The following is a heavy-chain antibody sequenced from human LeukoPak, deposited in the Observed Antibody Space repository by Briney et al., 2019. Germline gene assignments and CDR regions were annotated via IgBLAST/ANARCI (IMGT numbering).Heavy chain of an antibody. Sequence: PSGTLSLTCAVPGGSISNNNWWSWIRQPPGKGLEWIGEIYHTESTNYNPSLKSRVTLSVDKSKNQFSLKLNSVTAADTAVYYCARRAYCGGDCYSIDYWGQGTLVTVSS. V-gene: IGHV4-4*02. CDR2: IYHTEST. CDR1: GGSISNNNW. J-gene: IGHJ4*02. CDR3: ARRAYCGGDCYSIDY. D-gene: IGHD2-21*02.